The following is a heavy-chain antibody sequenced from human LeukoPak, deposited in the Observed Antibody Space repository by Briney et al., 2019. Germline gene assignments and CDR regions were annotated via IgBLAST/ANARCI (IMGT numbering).Heavy chain of an antibody. Sequence: ASVKVSCKASGYTFTSYDINWVRQATGQGLEWMGWMNPNSGNTGYAQKFQGRVTMTRNTSISTAYMELSSLRSDDTAVYYCARDAYSSSWYFIGRSDYWGQGTLVTVSS. CDR3: ARDAYSSSWYFIGRSDY. V-gene: IGHV1-8*01. D-gene: IGHD6-13*01. CDR2: MNPNSGNT. CDR1: GYTFTSYD. J-gene: IGHJ4*02.